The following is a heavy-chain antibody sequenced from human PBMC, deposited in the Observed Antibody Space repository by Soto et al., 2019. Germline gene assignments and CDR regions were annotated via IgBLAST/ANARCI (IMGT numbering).Heavy chain of an antibody. J-gene: IGHJ5*02. Sequence: QLVELGGGLVQPGGSLRLSCVASGFSFSNHHMNWIRQAPGKGLEWVAYISISSDYKHYADSVRGRFTVSRDNARNSLYLQMNSLRDEDTAVYYCARDIWEYGSNWFDPWGQGTLVTVSS. V-gene: IGHV3-48*02. CDR3: ARDIWEYGSNWFDP. CDR2: ISISSDYK. D-gene: IGHD3-10*01. CDR1: GFSFSNHH.